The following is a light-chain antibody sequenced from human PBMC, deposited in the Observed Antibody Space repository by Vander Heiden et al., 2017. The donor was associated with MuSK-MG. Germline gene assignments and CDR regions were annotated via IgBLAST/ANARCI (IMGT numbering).Light chain of an antibody. Sequence: QSALTQPASVSGSPGQSTTISCTGTSSDVGDYNYVPWYQQPPGKAPNLLIYEVSNRPSGVSHRFSGSKSGNTASLTISGLQAEDESDYYCSSYTTSSTLLVFGGGTKLTVL. CDR2: EVS. CDR1: SSDVGDYNY. V-gene: IGLV2-14*01. CDR3: SSYTTSSTLLV. J-gene: IGLJ2*01.